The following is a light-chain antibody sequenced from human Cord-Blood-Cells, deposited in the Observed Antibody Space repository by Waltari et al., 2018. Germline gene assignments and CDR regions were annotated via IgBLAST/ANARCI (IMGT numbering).Light chain of an antibody. CDR3: QPRRNWPALT. Sequence: EIVLTQSPATLSLSPGERATLSCRAGQSVSSHLAWSQQKPCQAPRLLICDASNRATGIPARFSGSGSGTDFTLTISSLGPEDLAVDYCQPRRNWPALTFVGGTKVEIK. CDR1: QSVSSH. J-gene: IGKJ4*01. V-gene: IGKV3-11*01. CDR2: DAS.